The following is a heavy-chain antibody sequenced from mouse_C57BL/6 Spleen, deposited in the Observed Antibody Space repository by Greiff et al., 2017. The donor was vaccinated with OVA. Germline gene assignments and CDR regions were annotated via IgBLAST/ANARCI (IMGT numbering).Heavy chain of an antibody. D-gene: IGHD4-1*01. CDR1: GYTFTSYW. V-gene: IGHV1-59*01. J-gene: IGHJ2*01. CDR2: IDPSDSYT. Sequence: QVQLQQPGAELVRPGTSVKLSCKASGYTFTSYWMHWVKQRPGQGLEWIGVIDPSDSYTNYNQKFKGKATLTVDTSSSTAYMQLSSLTSEDSAVYYCASLTGTSFNYWGQGTTLTVSS. CDR3: ASLTGTSFNY.